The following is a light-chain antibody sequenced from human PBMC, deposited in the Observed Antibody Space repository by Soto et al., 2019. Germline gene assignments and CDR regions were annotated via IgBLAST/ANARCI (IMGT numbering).Light chain of an antibody. CDR3: QQYNNWWT. CDR2: GAS. Sequence: EIVMTQSPATLSASPGERATLSCRASQSVSNNLAWYHQKPGQAPRLLIFGASTRATGIPARFSGSGSGTEFTLTISSLQPEDFAVYYCQQYNNWWTFGQGTKVEIK. V-gene: IGKV3-15*01. CDR1: QSVSNN. J-gene: IGKJ1*01.